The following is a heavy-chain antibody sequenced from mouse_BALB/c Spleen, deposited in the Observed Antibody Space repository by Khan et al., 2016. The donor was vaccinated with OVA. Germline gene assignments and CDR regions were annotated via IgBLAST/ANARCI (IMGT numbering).Heavy chain of an antibody. V-gene: IGHV5-17*02. D-gene: IGHD2-3*01. J-gene: IGHJ2*01. CDR2: ISSDSNTI. CDR1: GCTFSGFG. Sequence: EVELVESGGGLVQTGGSRKLSCAASGCTFSGFGMHWVRQAPEKGLEWVAYISSDSNTIYYADTVKGRFTISRDNPKNTLFLQMTSLRSEDTAMYYCARTGYYYIDYWGQGTTLTVSS. CDR3: ARTGYYYIDY.